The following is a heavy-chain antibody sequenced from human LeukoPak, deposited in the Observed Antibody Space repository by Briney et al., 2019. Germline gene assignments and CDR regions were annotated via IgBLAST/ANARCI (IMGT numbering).Heavy chain of an antibody. CDR1: GYTLTELS. Sequence: ASVKVSCKVSGYTLTELSMHWVRQAPGKGLEWMGGFDPEDGETIYAQKFQGRVTLTEDTSTDTAYMELSSLRSEDTAVYYCATDPYSGSYFDYWGQGTLVTVSS. CDR3: ATDPYSGSYFDY. D-gene: IGHD1-26*01. J-gene: IGHJ4*02. CDR2: FDPEDGET. V-gene: IGHV1-24*01.